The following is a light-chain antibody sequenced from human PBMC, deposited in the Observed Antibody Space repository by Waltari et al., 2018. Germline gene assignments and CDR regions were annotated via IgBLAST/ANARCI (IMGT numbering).Light chain of an antibody. Sequence: QSALTQPASVSGSPGQSITVSCTGSSSDIGTYNLVPWFQQHPGRAPTLLIYEVTRRPSGISDRFSGSKSGNTASLTVSGLQPEDEADYYCCSHSVHHSLLFGGGTKVTVL. V-gene: IGLV2-23*02. CDR3: CSHSVHHSLL. J-gene: IGLJ2*01. CDR2: EVT. CDR1: SSDIGTYNL.